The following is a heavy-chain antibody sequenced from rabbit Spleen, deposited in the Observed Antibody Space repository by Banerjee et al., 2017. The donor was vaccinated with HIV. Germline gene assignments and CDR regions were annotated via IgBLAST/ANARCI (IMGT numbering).Heavy chain of an antibody. CDR1: GFSLTNNYY. CDR3: ARDSNDWSFDV. CDR2: IYTGSRT. Sequence: QEQLVESGGDLVQPGASLTLTCKASGFSLTNNYYMNWVRQAPGKGREWIGYIYTGSRTYYATWAKGQFPISKTSTTVTMQMTSLTAADTATYFCARDSNDWSFDVWGQGTLVTVS. V-gene: IGHV1S45*01. D-gene: IGHD4-1*01. J-gene: IGHJ3*01.